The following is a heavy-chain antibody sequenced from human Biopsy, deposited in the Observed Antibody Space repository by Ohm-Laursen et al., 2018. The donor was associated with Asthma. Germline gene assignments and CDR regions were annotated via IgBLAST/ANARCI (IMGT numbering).Heavy chain of an antibody. D-gene: IGHD2-2*01. J-gene: IGHJ5*02. CDR1: GGSFSGYY. Sequence: GTLSLTCAVYGGSFSGYYWSWIRQPPGKGLEWIGEINHSGSTNYNPSLKSRVTISVDTSKNQFSLKLSSVTVADTAVYYCARAGQCSSTSCYNPGWFDPWGQGTLVTVSS. CDR3: ARAGQCSSTSCYNPGWFDP. V-gene: IGHV4-34*01. CDR2: INHSGST.